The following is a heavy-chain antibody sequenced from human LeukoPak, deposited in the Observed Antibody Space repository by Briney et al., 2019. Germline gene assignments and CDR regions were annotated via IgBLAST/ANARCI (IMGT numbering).Heavy chain of an antibody. CDR2: ISSSSSYI. Sequence: GGSLRLSCAASGFTFSSYSMNWVRQAPGKGLEWVSSISSSSSYIYYADSVKGRFTISRDNAKNSLYLQMNSLRAEDTAVYYCARHVVHGDYAHFDYWGQGTLVTVSS. J-gene: IGHJ4*02. V-gene: IGHV3-21*01. CDR1: GFTFSSYS. D-gene: IGHD4-17*01. CDR3: ARHVVHGDYAHFDY.